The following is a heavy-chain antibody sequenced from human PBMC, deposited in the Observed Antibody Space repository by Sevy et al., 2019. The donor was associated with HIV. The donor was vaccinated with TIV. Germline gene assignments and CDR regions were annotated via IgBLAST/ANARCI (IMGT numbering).Heavy chain of an antibody. CDR2: LNVGNGKT. V-gene: IGHV1-3*01. CDR3: ARDVSGSSDY. CDR1: GYTFSNYA. J-gene: IGHJ4*02. Sequence: ASVKVSCKGSGYTFSNYAMHWVRQAPGQRLEWMGWLNVGNGKTKYSQNLQGRVTITMDTSANTACMELSSLRFEDTAIYYCARDVSGSSDYWGQGTLVTVSS. D-gene: IGHD1-26*01.